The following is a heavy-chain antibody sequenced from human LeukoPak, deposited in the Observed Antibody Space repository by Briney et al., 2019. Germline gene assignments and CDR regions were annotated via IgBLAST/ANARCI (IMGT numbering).Heavy chain of an antibody. CDR1: GFSFSTYS. CDR2: ISDTGATT. D-gene: IGHD3-10*01. J-gene: IGHJ5*02. CDR3: ARAYYSTSWFPH. Sequence: GGSLRLSCAASGFSFSTYSMSWVRQAPGKGLEWVSVISDTGATTFYADSVKGRFTISRDNSKNTLYLQMSSLRVEDTAVYYCARAYYSTSWFPHWGQGALVTVSS. V-gene: IGHV3-23*01.